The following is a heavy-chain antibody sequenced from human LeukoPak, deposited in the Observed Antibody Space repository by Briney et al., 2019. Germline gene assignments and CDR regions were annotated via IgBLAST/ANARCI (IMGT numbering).Heavy chain of an antibody. CDR1: GGSISSYY. J-gene: IGHJ4*02. V-gene: IGHV4-59*01. CDR2: IYDSGST. CDR3: ARDALSDYGDYVGYFDY. Sequence: SETLSLTCTVSGGSISSYYWSWIRQPPGKGLEWIGNIYDSGSTNYNPSLKSRVTISVDTSKNQCSLKLSSVTAADTAVYYCARDALSDYGDYVGYFDYWGQGTLVTVSS. D-gene: IGHD4-17*01.